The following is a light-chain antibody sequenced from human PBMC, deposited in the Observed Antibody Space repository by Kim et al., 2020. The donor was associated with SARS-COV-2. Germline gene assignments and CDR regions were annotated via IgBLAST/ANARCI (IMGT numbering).Light chain of an antibody. CDR1: QSVTSSP. V-gene: IGKV3-20*01. CDR2: GAS. Sequence: FSPGERAPPASRASQSVTSSPLAWYHQKPGQAPRLLIYGASRRATRIADRFSGSGSGTDFTLTISRLEPEDFAVYCCQQYGRSPTFGQGTKVDIK. J-gene: IGKJ1*01. CDR3: QQYGRSPT.